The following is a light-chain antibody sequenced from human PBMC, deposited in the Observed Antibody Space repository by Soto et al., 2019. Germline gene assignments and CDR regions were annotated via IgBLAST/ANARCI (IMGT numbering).Light chain of an antibody. CDR1: SSDVGGYNY. Sequence: QSSLTQPRSVSGSPGQSVTISCTGTSSDVGGYNYVSWYQQHPGKAPKLMIYDVSERPSGVPDRFSGSKSGNTASLTISGLQADDEADYYSCSYAGSPNVFGTRTKLTVL. J-gene: IGLJ1*01. CDR2: DVS. CDR3: CSYAGSPNV. V-gene: IGLV2-11*01.